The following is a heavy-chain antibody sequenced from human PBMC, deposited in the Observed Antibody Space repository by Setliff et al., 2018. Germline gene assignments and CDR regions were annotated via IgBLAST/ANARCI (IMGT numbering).Heavy chain of an antibody. V-gene: IGHV4-59*11. CDR1: GASINSHY. D-gene: IGHD3-10*01. Sequence: PSETLSLTCTVSGASINSHYWSWIRQPPGKGLEWIGLFFYSGDSRYNPSLKSRVTMSVDASRNQFSLKLSSVTAADTATYYCARDRSYYASGSFTKWFDYWGQGALDTVSS. CDR2: FFYSGDS. J-gene: IGHJ4*02. CDR3: ARDRSYYASGSFTKWFDY.